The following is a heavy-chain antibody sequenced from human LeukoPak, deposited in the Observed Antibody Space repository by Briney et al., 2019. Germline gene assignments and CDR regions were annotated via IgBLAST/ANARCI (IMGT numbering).Heavy chain of an antibody. CDR2: IYYSGST. V-gene: IGHV4-59*01. CDR3: ARGTIAVAGVFDC. CDR1: GGSISSYY. Sequence: PSETLSLTCPASGGSISSYYWSWLRQPPGKGLEWIGYIYYSGSTNYNPSLKSRVTISVDTSKNQFSLKLTSVTAADTAVYYCARGTIAVAGVFDCWGQGTLVSVSS. D-gene: IGHD6-19*01. J-gene: IGHJ4*02.